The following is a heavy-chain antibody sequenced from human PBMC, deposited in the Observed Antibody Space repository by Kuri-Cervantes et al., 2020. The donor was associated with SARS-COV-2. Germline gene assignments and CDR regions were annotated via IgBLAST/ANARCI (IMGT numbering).Heavy chain of an antibody. CDR1: GGSINDYY. V-gene: IGHV4-59*08. Sequence: GSLRLSCSVSGGSINDYYWSWIRQPPGKGLEWIGYSSYSGSTYYNPSLKSRVTISVDTSKNQFSLKLSSVTAADTAVYYCARHRLKNKTYYYDSSGYYYFDYWGQGTLVTVSS. CDR2: SSYSGST. D-gene: IGHD3-22*01. CDR3: ARHRLKNKTYYYDSSGYYYFDY. J-gene: IGHJ4*02.